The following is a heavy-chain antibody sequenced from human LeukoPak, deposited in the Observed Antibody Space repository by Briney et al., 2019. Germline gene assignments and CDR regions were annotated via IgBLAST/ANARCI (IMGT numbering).Heavy chain of an antibody. J-gene: IGHJ4*02. D-gene: IGHD5-18*01. V-gene: IGHV3-23*01. CDR3: AKDLSYGFDY. Sequence: GGSLRLSCAASGFTFSIYAMSWVRQAPGKGLEWVSAISTTDSRPYYADSVKGRFTISRDNSKSTLYLQLNGLRGEDTAIYYCAKDLSYGFDYWGQGTLVTVSS. CDR1: GFTFSIYA. CDR2: ISTTDSRP.